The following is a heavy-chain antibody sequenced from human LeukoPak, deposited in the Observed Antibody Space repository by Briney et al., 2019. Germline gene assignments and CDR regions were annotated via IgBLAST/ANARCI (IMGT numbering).Heavy chain of an antibody. D-gene: IGHD3-10*01. CDR3: AKVGFGEEGYYYGMDV. CDR1: GFTFSSYA. J-gene: IGHJ6*02. CDR2: ISGSGGST. Sequence: GGSLRLSCAASGFTFSSYAMSWVRQAPGKGLEWVSAISGSGGSTYYADSVKGRFTISRDNSKNTLYLQMNSLRAEDTAVYYCAKVGFGEEGYYYGMDVWGQGTTVTVSS. V-gene: IGHV3-23*01.